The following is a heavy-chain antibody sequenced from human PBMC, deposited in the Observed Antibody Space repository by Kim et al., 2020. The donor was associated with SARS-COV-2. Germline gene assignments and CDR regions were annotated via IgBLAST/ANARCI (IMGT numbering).Heavy chain of an antibody. CDR3: ARLVVNYYGMDV. Sequence: NSNPSLKSRVTISVDTSKTQFSLKLSSVTAADTAVYYCARLVVNYYGMDVWGQGTTVTVSS. J-gene: IGHJ6*02. V-gene: IGHV4-34*01. D-gene: IGHD2-2*01.